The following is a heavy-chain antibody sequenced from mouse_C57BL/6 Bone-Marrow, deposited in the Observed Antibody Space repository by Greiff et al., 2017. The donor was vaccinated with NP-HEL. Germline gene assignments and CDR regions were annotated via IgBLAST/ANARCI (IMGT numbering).Heavy chain of an antibody. J-gene: IGHJ1*03. CDR1: GYTFTSYW. D-gene: IGHD3-3*01. CDR2: IYPGSGST. CDR3: AREGLFDV. V-gene: IGHV1-55*01. Sequence: QIQLQQPGAELVKPGASVKMSCKASGYTFTSYWITWVKQWPGQGLEWIGDIYPGSGSTNYTEKFKSKATLTVDTSSSTAYMQLSSLRTEESAVYYCAREGLFDVWGTGTTVTVSS.